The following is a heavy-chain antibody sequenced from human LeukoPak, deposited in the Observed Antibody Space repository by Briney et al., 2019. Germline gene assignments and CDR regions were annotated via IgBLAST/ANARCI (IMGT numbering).Heavy chain of an antibody. Sequence: GGSLRLPCKPSGFTFRVYAMSWVRQAPGKGLEWLSSISGCGGITYFADTMKGRSTISRDNSNNTLYLQMNSLRAEDTAVYYYAKDSQYSSHWYYHTLDVRGQGTTVTVSS. CDR2: ISGCGGIT. D-gene: IGHD6-13*01. J-gene: IGHJ6*01. CDR3: AKDSQYSSHWYYHTLDV. V-gene: IGHV3-23*01. CDR1: GFTFRVYA.